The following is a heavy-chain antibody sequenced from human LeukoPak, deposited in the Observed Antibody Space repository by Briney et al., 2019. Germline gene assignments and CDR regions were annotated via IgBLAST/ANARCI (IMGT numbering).Heavy chain of an antibody. Sequence: GGSLRLSCAASGFTFSSYGMHWVRQAPGKGLEWVAVIWYDGSNKYYADSVKGRFTISRDNSKNTLYLQMNSLRAEDTAVYYCARDRAYYDILTGYQKTNHFDYWGQGTLVTLFS. V-gene: IGHV3-33*01. CDR2: IWYDGSNK. CDR3: ARDRAYYDILTGYQKTNHFDY. CDR1: GFTFSSYG. D-gene: IGHD3-9*01. J-gene: IGHJ4*02.